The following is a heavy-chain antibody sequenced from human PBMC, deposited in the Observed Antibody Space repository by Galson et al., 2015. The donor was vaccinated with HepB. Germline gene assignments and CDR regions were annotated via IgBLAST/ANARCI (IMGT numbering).Heavy chain of an antibody. CDR1: GFTFSSYA. CDR3: AKDGTISCCYYYYGMDV. Sequence: SLRLSCAASGFTFSSYAMSWVRQAPGKGLEWVSAISGSGGSTYYADSVKGRFTISRDNSKNTLYLQMNSLRAEDTAVYYCAKDGTISCCYYYYGMDVWGQGTTVTVSS. D-gene: IGHD3-9*01. CDR2: ISGSGGST. V-gene: IGHV3-23*01. J-gene: IGHJ6*02.